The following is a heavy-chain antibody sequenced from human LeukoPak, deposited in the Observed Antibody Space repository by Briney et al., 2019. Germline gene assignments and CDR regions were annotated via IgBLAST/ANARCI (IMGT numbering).Heavy chain of an antibody. CDR2: ISSSSSYI. V-gene: IGHV3-21*01. Sequence: GGSLRLSCAASGFTFSSYSMNWVRQAPGKGLEWVSSISSSSSYIYYADSAKGRFTISRDNAKNSLYLQMNSLRAEDTAVYYCARDKIVVVPAAMDYWGQGTLVTVSS. J-gene: IGHJ4*02. D-gene: IGHD2-2*01. CDR1: GFTFSSYS. CDR3: ARDKIVVVPAAMDY.